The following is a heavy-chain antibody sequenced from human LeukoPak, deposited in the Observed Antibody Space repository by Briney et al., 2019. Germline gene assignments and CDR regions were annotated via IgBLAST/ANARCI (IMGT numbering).Heavy chain of an antibody. CDR2: IYHSGST. CDR3: ARGDGDYGDAFDI. V-gene: IGHV4-30-2*01. Sequence: PSQTLSLTCDVSGGSLSSGGYSWSWIRQPPGKGLEWIGYIYHSGSTYYNPSLKSRVTISVDRSKNQFSLKLSSVTAADTAVYYCARGDGDYGDAFDIWGQGTMVTVSS. CDR1: GGSLSSGGYS. D-gene: IGHD4-17*01. J-gene: IGHJ3*02.